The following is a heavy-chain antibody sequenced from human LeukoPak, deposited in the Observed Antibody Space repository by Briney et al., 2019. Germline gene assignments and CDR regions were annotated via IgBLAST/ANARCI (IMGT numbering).Heavy chain of an antibody. V-gene: IGHV4-59*01. Sequence: SETLSLTCTVPGGSISSYHWSWIRQPPGKGLEWIGYIYYSGSTNYNPSLKSRVTISVDTSKNQFSLKLSSVTAADTAVYYCARGIGYCSSTSCPLLVFDYWGQGTLVTVSS. CDR2: IYYSGST. J-gene: IGHJ4*02. CDR1: GGSISSYH. D-gene: IGHD2-2*01. CDR3: ARGIGYCSSTSCPLLVFDY.